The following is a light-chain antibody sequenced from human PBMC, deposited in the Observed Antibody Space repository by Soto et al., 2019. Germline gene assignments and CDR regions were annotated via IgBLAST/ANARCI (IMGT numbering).Light chain of an antibody. J-gene: IGLJ2*01. V-gene: IGLV2-11*01. CDR2: DVS. CDR1: SSDVGDYNF. CDR3: CSYAGSYTFV. Sequence: QSVLTQPRSVSGSPGQSVTISCTGTSSDVGDYNFVSWYQQHPGKAPKVMIYDVSKRPSGVPDRFSGSKSGNTASLTISWLQAEDEADYFCCSYAGSYTFVFGGGTKVTVL.